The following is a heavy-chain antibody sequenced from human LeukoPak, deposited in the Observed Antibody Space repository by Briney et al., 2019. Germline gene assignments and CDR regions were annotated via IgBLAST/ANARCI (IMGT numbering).Heavy chain of an antibody. D-gene: IGHD6-6*01. CDR3: ARVPRYSSSSPFDY. V-gene: IGHV1-18*04. Sequence: ASVKVSCKASGYSFTGHYMHWVRQAPGQGLEWMGWISAYNGNTNYAQKLQGRVTMTTDTSTSTAYMELRSLRSDDTAVYYCARVPRYSSSSPFDYWGQGTLVTVAS. CDR2: ISAYNGNT. J-gene: IGHJ4*02. CDR1: GYSFTGHY.